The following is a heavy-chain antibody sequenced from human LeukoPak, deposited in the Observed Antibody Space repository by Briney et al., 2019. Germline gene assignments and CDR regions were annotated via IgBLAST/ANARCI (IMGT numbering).Heavy chain of an antibody. V-gene: IGHV4-34*01. D-gene: IGHD2-2*02. Sequence: SETLSLTCAVYGGSFSGYYWSWIRQPPGKGLEWIGEIYHSGSTNYNPSLKSRVTKSVDTSKNQFSLKLSSVTAADTAVYYCARDLYCSSTSCYNAFDIWGQGTMVTVSS. CDR2: IYHSGST. CDR3: ARDLYCSSTSCYNAFDI. CDR1: GGSFSGYY. J-gene: IGHJ3*02.